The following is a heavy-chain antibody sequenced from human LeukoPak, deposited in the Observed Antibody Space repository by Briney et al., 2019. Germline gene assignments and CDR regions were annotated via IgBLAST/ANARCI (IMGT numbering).Heavy chain of an antibody. CDR3: AKEGHRGHSSSWYF. J-gene: IGHJ4*02. D-gene: IGHD6-13*01. V-gene: IGHV3-7*03. CDR1: GFIFRTYA. CDR2: IKQDGSEK. Sequence: GGSLRLSCAASGFIFRTYAMSWVRQAPGKGLEWVANIKQDGSEKYYVDSVKGRFTISRDNAKNSLYLQMNSLRAEDTAVYYCAKEGHRGHSSSWYFWGQGTLVTVSS.